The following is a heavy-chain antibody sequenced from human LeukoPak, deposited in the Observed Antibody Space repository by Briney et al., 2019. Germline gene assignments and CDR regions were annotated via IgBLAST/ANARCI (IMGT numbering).Heavy chain of an antibody. Sequence: SETLSLTCGVFGVSINDYYWSWIRQSPGKGLEWIGEISHTEGTRYNPSLESRVTMSVGTSENQLSLKLIFVTAADTAVYHCARIRCGHSGSVCYNHWGLGTLVTVSS. D-gene: IGHD3-9*01. CDR1: GVSINDYY. J-gene: IGHJ4*02. CDR2: ISHTEGT. CDR3: ARIRCGHSGSVCYNH. V-gene: IGHV4-34*01.